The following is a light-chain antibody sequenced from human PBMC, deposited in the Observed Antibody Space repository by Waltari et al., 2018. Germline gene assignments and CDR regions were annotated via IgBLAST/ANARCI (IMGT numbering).Light chain of an antibody. V-gene: IGLV3-19*01. Sequence: SSALTHDPSLSVALGPPVRITCQDYILSRYDARWYQQRPGQAPILVLYGPNNRPAGIPARLSASTSGNTAPLTITGAQAEDEDDDYCHHRETSSTRLFGGGTRLTV. CDR3: HHRETSSTRL. CDR2: GPN. J-gene: IGLJ2*01. CDR1: ILSRYD.